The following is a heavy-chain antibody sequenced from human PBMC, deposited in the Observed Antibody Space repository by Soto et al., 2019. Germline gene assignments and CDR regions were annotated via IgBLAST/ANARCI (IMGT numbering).Heavy chain of an antibody. D-gene: IGHD2-15*01. CDR1: GFIFRSYW. V-gene: IGHV3-7*01. CDR2: INQDGSEK. CDR3: ARDGVAAGLYLDN. Sequence: DVQLVESGGGLVKPGGSLRLSCAASGFIFRSYWMSWVRQAPGKGLEWVANINQDGSEKYYVDSVRGRFIISRDNAEKSLFLQMNSLRAEDTALYYCARDGVAAGLYLDNWGQGTLVTVSS. J-gene: IGHJ4*02.